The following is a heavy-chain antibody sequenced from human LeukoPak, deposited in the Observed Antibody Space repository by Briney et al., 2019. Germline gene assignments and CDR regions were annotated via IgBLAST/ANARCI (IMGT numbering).Heavy chain of an antibody. CDR2: ISSNGDNT. V-gene: IGHV3-64*04. CDR1: GFTFSTYV. J-gene: IGHJ6*02. D-gene: IGHD3-16*01. CDR3: AKDEAWATYYYYGMDV. Sequence: GGSLRLSCSVSGFTFSTYVMHWVRQAPGKGLEYVSAISSNGDNTYYADSVKGRFTISRDNSKNTLYLQMNSLRAEDTAVYYCAKDEAWATYYYYGMDVWGQGTTVTVSS.